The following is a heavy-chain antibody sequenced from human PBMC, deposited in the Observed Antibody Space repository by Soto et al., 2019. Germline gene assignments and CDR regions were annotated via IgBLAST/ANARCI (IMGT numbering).Heavy chain of an antibody. J-gene: IGHJ3*02. CDR1: GFAFSSYG. CDR2: IWNDGTNK. D-gene: IGHD3-9*01. V-gene: IGHV3-33*01. Sequence: QVQLVESGGGVVQPGRSLRLSCAASGFAFSSYGMHWVRQAPGKGLVWVAVIWNDGTNKYYADSVKGRFTISRDNSKNTLYLQMNSLRAEDTAVYYCARVLRSFGWDYAFDIWGQGAMVTVSS. CDR3: ARVLRSFGWDYAFDI.